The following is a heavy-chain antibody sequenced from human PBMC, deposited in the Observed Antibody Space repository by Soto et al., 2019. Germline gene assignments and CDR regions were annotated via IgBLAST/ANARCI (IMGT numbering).Heavy chain of an antibody. CDR1: GYTFTSYG. J-gene: IGHJ1*01. CDR2: ISTYNGNT. V-gene: IGHV1-18*01. D-gene: IGHD4-17*01. CDR3: ARASGDYGLSEYFQH. Sequence: QVQLVQSGGEVKKPGASVKVSCKASGYTFTSYGISWVRQAPGQGLEWMGWISTYNGNTNYAQKVQGRVTMTTDTATSTDYMELRSLRSDDTAVYYGARASGDYGLSEYFQHWGQGTLVTVSS.